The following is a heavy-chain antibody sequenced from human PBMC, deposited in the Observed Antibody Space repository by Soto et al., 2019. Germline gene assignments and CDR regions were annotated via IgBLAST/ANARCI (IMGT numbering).Heavy chain of an antibody. J-gene: IGHJ4*02. D-gene: IGHD1-26*01. CDR3: ARDQGGSYSGYFDY. CDR1: GGSFSGYY. V-gene: IGHV4-34*01. Sequence: SETLSLTCAVYGGSFSGYYWSWIRQPPGKGLEWIGEINHSGSTNYNPSLKSRVTISVDTSKNQFSLKLSSVTAADTAVYYCARDQGGSYSGYFDYWGQGTLVTVSS. CDR2: INHSGST.